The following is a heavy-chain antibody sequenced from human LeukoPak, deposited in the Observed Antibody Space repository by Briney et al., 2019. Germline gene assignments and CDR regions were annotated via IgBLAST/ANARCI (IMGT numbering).Heavy chain of an antibody. D-gene: IGHD1-26*01. J-gene: IGHJ4*02. CDR3: GRRAYSGSYPLGY. V-gene: IGHV1-46*01. CDR2: INPSGGST. CDR1: GYTFTTYY. Sequence: GASVKVSCKASGYTFTTYYMHWVRQAPGQGLEWMGIINPSGGSTSYAQKFQGRVTMTRDTSTSTVYMELSSLTSEDTAVYYCGRRAYSGSYPLGYWGQGTLVTVSS.